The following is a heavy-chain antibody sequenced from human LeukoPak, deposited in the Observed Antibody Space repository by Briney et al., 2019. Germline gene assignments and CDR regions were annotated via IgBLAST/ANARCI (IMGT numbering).Heavy chain of an antibody. V-gene: IGHV4-39*07. CDR1: GGSISSSSYY. CDR3: ARVKGSGTYYSFDY. J-gene: IGHJ4*02. Sequence: SETLSLTCTVSGGSISSSSYYWGWIRQPPGKGLEWIGSIYYSGSTYYNPSLKSRVTISVDTSKNQFSLKLNSVTAADTAVYYCARVKGSGTYYSFDYWGQGTLVTVSS. D-gene: IGHD3-10*01. CDR2: IYYSGST.